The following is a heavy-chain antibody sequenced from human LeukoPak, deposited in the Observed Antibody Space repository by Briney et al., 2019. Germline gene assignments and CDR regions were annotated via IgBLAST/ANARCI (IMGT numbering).Heavy chain of an antibody. CDR3: ARGYCSGGSCYSGY. D-gene: IGHD2-15*01. V-gene: IGHV4-39*01. Sequence: SETLSLTCTVSGGSISSSSYYWGWIRQPPGKGLEWIGSIYYSGSTYYNPSLKSRVTISVDTSKNQFSLKLSSVTAADTAVYYCARGYCSGGSCYSGYWGQGTLVTVSS. CDR2: IYYSGST. J-gene: IGHJ4*02. CDR1: GGSISSSSYY.